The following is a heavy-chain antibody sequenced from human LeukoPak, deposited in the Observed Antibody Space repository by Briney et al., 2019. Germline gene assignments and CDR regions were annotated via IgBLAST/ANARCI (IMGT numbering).Heavy chain of an antibody. D-gene: IGHD5-24*01. V-gene: IGHV5-51*04. CDR1: GYIFSSYW. J-gene: IGHJ5*02. CDR2: IFPGDSDT. CDR3: ARMGPNYKFEWFDP. Sequence: GESLKISCKGSGYIFSSYWIGWVRQTPGKGLEWMGIIFPGDSDTTYSPSFEGQVTFSADKPSNTAYLQWSSLKASDTAIYYCARMGPNYKFEWFDPWGQGTLVTVSS.